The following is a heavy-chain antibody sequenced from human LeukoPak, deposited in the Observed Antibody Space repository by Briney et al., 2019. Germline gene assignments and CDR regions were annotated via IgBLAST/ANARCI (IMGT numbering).Heavy chain of an antibody. J-gene: IGHJ4*02. V-gene: IGHV3-23*01. CDR2: LTGSGDNT. CDR1: GFTFSNYA. Sequence: SGGSLRVSCEASGFTFSNYAMSWVRQAPGKGLEWVSGLTGSGDNTYYADSVKGRFTISRDNSKNTFYLQMNRPRVEDTAVYYCAKVFHQSGWRYYCDHWGRG. CDR3: AKVFHQSGWRYYCDH. D-gene: IGHD6-19*01.